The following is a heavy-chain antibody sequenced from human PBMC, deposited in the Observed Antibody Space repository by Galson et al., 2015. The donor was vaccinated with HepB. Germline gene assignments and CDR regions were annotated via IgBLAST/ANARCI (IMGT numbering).Heavy chain of an antibody. Sequence: TLSLTCTVSGGSTNGYYWSWIRQAAGKGLEWIGRIYTTDNTNYNPSLKSRVTISLDTSNNQFSLKLSSVTAADTAVYYCARRSGDSRHAFDICGQGTMVTVSS. V-gene: IGHV4-4*07. CDR3: ARRSGDSRHAFDI. CDR2: IYTTDNT. CDR1: GGSTNGYY. D-gene: IGHD3-10*01. J-gene: IGHJ3*02.